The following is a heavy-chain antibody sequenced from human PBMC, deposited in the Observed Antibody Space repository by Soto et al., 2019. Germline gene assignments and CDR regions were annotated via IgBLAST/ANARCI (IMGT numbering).Heavy chain of an antibody. CDR3: ARERYQVISDGMDV. Sequence: GASVKVSCKASGYTFTGYYIHWVREAPGQGLEWMGWINPQTGGTSYAQKFQGRVTLSRDTSINTAYLELSRLTFDDAAVYFCARERYQVISDGMDVWGQGTTVTASS. CDR1: GYTFTGYY. CDR2: INPQTGGT. V-gene: IGHV1-2*02. D-gene: IGHD2-2*01. J-gene: IGHJ6*02.